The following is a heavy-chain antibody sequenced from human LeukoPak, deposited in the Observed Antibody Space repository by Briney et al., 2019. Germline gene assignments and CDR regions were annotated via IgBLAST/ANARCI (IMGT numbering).Heavy chain of an antibody. CDR3: ARRSSIAAPLFDY. CDR1: GCIFTSYW. J-gene: IGHJ4*02. D-gene: IGHD6-6*01. V-gene: IGHV5-51*01. Sequence: GESLKISCKGSGCIFTSYWIGWVRQMPGKGLEWMGIIYPGDSDTGKGLEWMGIIYPGDSDTRYSPSFQGQVTISADKSISTAYLQWSSLKASDTAIYYCARRSSIAAPLFDYWGQGTLVTVSS. CDR2: IYPGDSDT.